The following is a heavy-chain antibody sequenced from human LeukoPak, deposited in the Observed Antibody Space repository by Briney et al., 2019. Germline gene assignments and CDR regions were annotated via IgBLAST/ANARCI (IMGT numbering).Heavy chain of an antibody. V-gene: IGHV3-74*01. CDR2: INSDGSRT. D-gene: IGHD3-22*01. CDR1: GFTFSSYW. J-gene: IGHJ4*02. CDR3: ARGLYDSSGYYD. Sequence: GGSLRLSCAASGFTFSSYWMHWVRQAPGKGLVWVSRINSDGSRTSYADSVKGRFTISRDNAKNTLYLQMNSLRAEDTAVYYCARGLYDSSGYYDWGQGTLVTVSS.